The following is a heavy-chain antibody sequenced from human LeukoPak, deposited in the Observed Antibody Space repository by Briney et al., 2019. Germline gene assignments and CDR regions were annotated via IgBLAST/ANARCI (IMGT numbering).Heavy chain of an antibody. D-gene: IGHD2-21*02. CDR1: GFIFSSYG. Sequence: GGSLRLSCAASGFIFSSYGMHWVRQAPGKGLEWVAVISYDGSDKYYADSVKGRFTISGDNSKSTLYLQMNSLRVDDTAVYYCAKPKRAYCGGDCYVDAFDIWGQGTMVTVSS. CDR2: ISYDGSDK. V-gene: IGHV3-30*18. CDR3: AKPKRAYCGGDCYVDAFDI. J-gene: IGHJ3*02.